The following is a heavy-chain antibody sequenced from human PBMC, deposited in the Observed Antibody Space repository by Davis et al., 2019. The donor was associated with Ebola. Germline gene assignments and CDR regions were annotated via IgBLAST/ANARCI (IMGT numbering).Heavy chain of an antibody. Sequence: LRLSCTVSGGSISSGGYYWSWIRQPAGKGLEWIGRIYTSGSTNYNPSLKSRVTMSVDTSKNQFSLKLSSVTAADTAVYYCARINLRCAFDIWGQGTMVTVSS. CDR2: IYTSGST. J-gene: IGHJ3*02. CDR3: ARINLRCAFDI. D-gene: IGHD3-3*01. V-gene: IGHV4-61*02. CDR1: GGSISSGGYY.